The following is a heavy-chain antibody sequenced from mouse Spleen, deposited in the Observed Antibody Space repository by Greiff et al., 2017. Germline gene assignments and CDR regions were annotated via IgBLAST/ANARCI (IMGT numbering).Heavy chain of an antibody. D-gene: IGHD1-1*01. J-gene: IGHJ3*01. Sequence: EVKLQESGPGLVKPSQSLSLTCSVTGYSITSGYYWNWIRQFPGNKLEWMGYISYDGSNNYNPSLKNRISITRDTSKNQFFLKLNSVTTEDTATYYCARGELLFAYWGQGTLVTVSA. V-gene: IGHV3-6*01. CDR1: GYSITSGYY. CDR3: ARGELLFAY. CDR2: ISYDGSN.